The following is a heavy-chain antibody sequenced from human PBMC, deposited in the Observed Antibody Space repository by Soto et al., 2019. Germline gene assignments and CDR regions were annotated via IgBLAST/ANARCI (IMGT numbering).Heavy chain of an antibody. CDR3: ARYDYNGYYFDY. D-gene: IGHD4-4*01. V-gene: IGHV1-46*01. Sequence: GASVKVSCKASGYTFTSYYMHWVRQAPGQGLEWMGIINPSGGSTRYAQKFQGRVTMTRDTSTTTVYMELSSLRSEDTAVYYCARYDYNGYYFDYWGQGTLVTVSS. CDR1: GYTFTSYY. CDR2: INPSGGST. J-gene: IGHJ4*02.